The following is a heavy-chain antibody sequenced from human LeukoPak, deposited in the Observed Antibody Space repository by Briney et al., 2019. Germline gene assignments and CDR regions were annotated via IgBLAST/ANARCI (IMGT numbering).Heavy chain of an antibody. Sequence: SETLSLTCTVPGGSIISYYWSWIRQPPGKGLEWVGSMFYSGNTNYNPSLKSRVTISVDTSKNQFSLRLSSVTAADTAVYYCARLNEEQPRSYFDYWGQGTLVTVSS. CDR1: GGSIISYY. V-gene: IGHV4-59*01. CDR3: ARLNEEQPRSYFDY. J-gene: IGHJ4*02. D-gene: IGHD1-14*01. CDR2: MFYSGNT.